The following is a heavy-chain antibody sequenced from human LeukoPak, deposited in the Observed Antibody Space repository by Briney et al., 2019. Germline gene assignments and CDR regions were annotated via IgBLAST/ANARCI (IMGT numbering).Heavy chain of an antibody. V-gene: IGHV3-49*04. CDR3: TRGDYYDSSGYYLLFDY. Sequence: QTGGSLRLSCIGSGFTFGDYGMSWVRQAPGKGLEWVGFIRNKAYGGTTEYAASVKGRFTISRDDSRSIAYLQMNSLKTEDTAVYYCTRGDYYDSSGYYLLFDYWGQGTLVTVS. CDR1: GFTFGDYG. J-gene: IGHJ4*02. D-gene: IGHD3-22*01. CDR2: IRNKAYGGTT.